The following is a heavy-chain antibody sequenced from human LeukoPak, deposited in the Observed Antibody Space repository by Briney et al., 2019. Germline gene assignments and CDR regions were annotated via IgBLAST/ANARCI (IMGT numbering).Heavy chain of an antibody. V-gene: IGHV3-48*03. CDR1: GLTFSSYE. D-gene: IGHD1-26*01. J-gene: IGHJ4*02. CDR3: ATRGGTYSPDY. Sequence: PGGSLRLSCAVSGLTFSSYEMTWVRQAPGRGPEWVSYISNSGRTIYYANSVKGRFTISRDNAQNSLFLQMDSLRVEDTAVYYCATRGGTYSPDYWGQGTLVTVSS. CDR2: ISNSGRTI.